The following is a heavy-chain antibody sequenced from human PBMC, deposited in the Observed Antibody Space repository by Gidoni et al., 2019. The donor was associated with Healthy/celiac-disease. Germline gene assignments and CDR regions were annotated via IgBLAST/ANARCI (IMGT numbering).Heavy chain of an antibody. CDR2: ISYDGSNK. CDR3: AKGDYGDPWILFDY. D-gene: IGHD4-17*01. Sequence: QVQLVESGGGVVQPGRSLRLSCAASGFTFSSYGMHWVRQAPGKGLEWVAVISYDGSNKYYADSVKGRFTISRDNSKNTLYLQMNSLRAEDTAVYYCAKGDYGDPWILFDYWGQGTLVTVSS. CDR1: GFTFSSYG. V-gene: IGHV3-30*18. J-gene: IGHJ4*02.